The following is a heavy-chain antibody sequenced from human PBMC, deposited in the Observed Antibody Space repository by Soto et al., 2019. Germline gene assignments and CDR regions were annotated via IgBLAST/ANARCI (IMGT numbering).Heavy chain of an antibody. V-gene: IGHV3-23*01. J-gene: IGHJ4*02. CDR3: ARDWFEDY. CDR1: GFTFSSYA. Sequence: EVQLLESGGGLVQPGGSLRLSCEASGFTFSSYAMTWVRQAPGKGPDWVSAINTAGTTYYADSVKGRFTISRDNAKNTLYLDMNGLRAEDTAIYYCARDWFEDYWGQGPLVTVSS. D-gene: IGHD3-9*01. CDR2: INTAGTT.